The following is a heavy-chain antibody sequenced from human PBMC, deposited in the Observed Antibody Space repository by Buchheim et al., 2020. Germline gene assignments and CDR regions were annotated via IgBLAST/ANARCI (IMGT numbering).Heavy chain of an antibody. Sequence: EVQLLESGGGLVQPGGSLRLSCAASGFTLSSYAMIWVRQAPGKGLEWVSAISDSGAITYYADSVKGRFTISRDNAKNSLYLQMNSLTNDDAAVYYCAREVPTVISDYWGQGTL. J-gene: IGHJ4*02. CDR2: ISDSGAIT. D-gene: IGHD4-17*01. V-gene: IGHV3-23*01. CDR1: GFTLSSYA. CDR3: AREVPTVISDY.